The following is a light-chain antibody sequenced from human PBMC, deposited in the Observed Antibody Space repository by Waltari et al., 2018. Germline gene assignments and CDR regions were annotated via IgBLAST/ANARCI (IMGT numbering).Light chain of an antibody. Sequence: SYVLTQAPSMSVAPGQTARITCVGNSLGSKSVNWYQQKPGQAPVLAVYGDSNRPSGIPGRLSAYSSGSTATLTISWVEVGDEADYYCQVWDKSSYQAAFGGGTRLTVL. CDR3: QVWDKSSYQAA. V-gene: IGLV3-21*02. J-gene: IGLJ2*01. CDR2: GDS. CDR1: SLGSKS.